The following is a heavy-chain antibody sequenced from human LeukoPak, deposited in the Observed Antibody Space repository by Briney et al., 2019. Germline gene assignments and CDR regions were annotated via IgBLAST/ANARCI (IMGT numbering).Heavy chain of an antibody. CDR2: ISYDGSNK. D-gene: IGHD3-10*01. CDR1: GFPFSSYW. CDR3: ARASAGPKIDY. J-gene: IGHJ4*02. Sequence: GGSLRLSCVASGFPFSSYWMTWVRQAPGKGLEWVAVISYDGSNKYYADSVKGRFTISRDNSKNTLYLQMNSLRAEDTAVYYCARASAGPKIDYWGQGTLVTVSS. V-gene: IGHV3-30*03.